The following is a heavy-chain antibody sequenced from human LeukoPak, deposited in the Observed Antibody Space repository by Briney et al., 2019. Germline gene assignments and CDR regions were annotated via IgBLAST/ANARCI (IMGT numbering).Heavy chain of an antibody. D-gene: IGHD3-10*01. CDR1: GYTFTSYG. V-gene: IGHV1-18*01. J-gene: IGHJ4*02. CDR3: ARDPTPFGELESFDY. CDR2: ISAYNGNT. Sequence: ASVKVSCKASGYTFTSYGISWVRQAPGQGLEWMGWISAYNGNTNYAQKLQGRVTMTTDTSTSTAYMELRSLRSDDTAVYYCARDPTPFGELESFDYWGQGTLVTVSS.